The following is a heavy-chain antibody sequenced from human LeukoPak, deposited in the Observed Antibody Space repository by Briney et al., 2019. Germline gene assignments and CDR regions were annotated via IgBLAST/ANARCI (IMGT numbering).Heavy chain of an antibody. Sequence: GGSLRLSCAASGFAFSSFWMSWARPAPGRGLEWEAKIKQDGSEKYYVDSVKGRFTISRDNAKNSLYLQMNSLRAEDTAVYYCARVGGSYRRYYYYGMDVWGQGTTVTVSS. CDR2: IKQDGSEK. CDR3: ARVGGSYRRYYYYGMDV. D-gene: IGHD1-26*01. CDR1: GFAFSSFW. J-gene: IGHJ6*02. V-gene: IGHV3-7*01.